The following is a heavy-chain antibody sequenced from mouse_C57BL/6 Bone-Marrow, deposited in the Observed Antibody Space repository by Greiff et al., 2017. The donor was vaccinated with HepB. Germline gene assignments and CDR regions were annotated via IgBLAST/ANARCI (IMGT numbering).Heavy chain of an antibody. CDR2: IDPANGNT. J-gene: IGHJ1*03. CDR3: ARKAVDGGRSEYGDCEG. D-gene: IGHD1-1*01. V-gene: IGHV14-3*01. CDR1: GFNIKNTY. Sequence: VQLKQSVAELVRPGASVKLSCTASGFNIKNTYMHWVKQRPEQGLEWIGRIDPANGNTKYAPKFQGKATITADTSANTAYLQLSSLTSEDTAIEYGARKAVDGGRSEYGDCEGGGTGTTVT.